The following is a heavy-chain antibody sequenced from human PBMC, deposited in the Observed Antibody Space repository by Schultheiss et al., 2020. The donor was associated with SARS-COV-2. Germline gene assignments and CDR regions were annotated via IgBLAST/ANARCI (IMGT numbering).Heavy chain of an antibody. Sequence: ETLSLTCTVSGGSISSYYWSWIRQPPGKALEWLAHIFSNDEKSYSTSLKSRLTISKDTSKNQVVLTMTNMDPVDTATYYCAHVVRDGYNLEYFQHWGQGTLVTVSS. CDR1: GGSISSYYW. J-gene: IGHJ1*01. D-gene: IGHD5-24*01. CDR3: AHVVRDGYNLEYFQH. CDR2: IFSNDEK. V-gene: IGHV2-26*01.